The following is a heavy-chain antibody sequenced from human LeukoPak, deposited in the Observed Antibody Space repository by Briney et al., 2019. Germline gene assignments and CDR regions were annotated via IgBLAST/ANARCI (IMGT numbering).Heavy chain of an antibody. CDR2: IGTSDDT. J-gene: IGHJ3*02. CDR3: ASVLLWFGELFDAFDI. Sequence: PGGSLRLSCAASGFTFSSYAMNWVRQAPGKGLEWVSVIGTSDDTYYADSVKGRFTISRDNSKNTLSLQMNSLRAEDTALYYCASVLLWFGELFDAFDIWGQGTMVTVSS. CDR1: GFTFSSYA. V-gene: IGHV3-23*01. D-gene: IGHD3-10*01.